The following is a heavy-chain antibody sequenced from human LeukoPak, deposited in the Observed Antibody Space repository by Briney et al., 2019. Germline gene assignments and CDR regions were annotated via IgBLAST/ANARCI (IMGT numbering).Heavy chain of an antibody. CDR2: LNKDGNEK. V-gene: IGHV3-7*01. CDR3: ARSIGQWRGLDD. J-gene: IGHJ4*02. D-gene: IGHD3/OR15-3a*01. Sequence: PSETLSLTCSVSGGSLSRHYWSWIRQPPGKGLEWMANLNKDGNEKNYVDSVKGRFTISRDNAKNSVYLQMNSLRVEDTALYYCARSIGQWRGLDDWAQGTLVTVSS. CDR1: GGSLSRHY.